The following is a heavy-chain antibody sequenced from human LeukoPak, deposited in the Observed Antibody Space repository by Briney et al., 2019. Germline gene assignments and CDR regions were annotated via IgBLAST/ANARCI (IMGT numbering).Heavy chain of an antibody. CDR1: GYIFTSYG. V-gene: IGHV1-18*01. CDR3: ARVFRLKGLVDY. D-gene: IGHD2/OR15-2a*01. J-gene: IGHJ4*02. CDR2: ISAYNGNT. Sequence: VSVNVSCKASGYIFTSYGISWVRQAPAQGLEGMGWISAYNGNTNYAQTRQGRVTMTTDTSARTAYRELRSLRSDDTAVYYCARVFRLKGLVDYWGQGTLVTVSS.